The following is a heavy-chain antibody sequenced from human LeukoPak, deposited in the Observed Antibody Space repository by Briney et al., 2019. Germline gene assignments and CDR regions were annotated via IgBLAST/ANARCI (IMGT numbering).Heavy chain of an antibody. CDR3: ARKVAACFDY. V-gene: IGHV4-38-2*01. CDR1: GYSISSGYY. J-gene: IGHJ4*02. D-gene: IGHD6-6*01. Sequence: SETLSLTCAVSGYSISSGYYWGWIRQPPGKGLEWIGSIYHSGSIYYNPSLKSRVTISVDTSKNQFSLQLSSVTAADTAVYYCARKVAACFDYWGQGTLVTVSS. CDR2: IYHSGSI.